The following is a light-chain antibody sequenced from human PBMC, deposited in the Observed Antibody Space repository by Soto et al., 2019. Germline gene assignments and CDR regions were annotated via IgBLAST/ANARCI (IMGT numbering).Light chain of an antibody. Sequence: DIQLTQSPSSLSASVGDRVTITCRASQGISNFVAWYQQKPGKVPKLLIYAASNLQSGVPSRFSGSGSGTDFTLSISNLQPEDVGTFYCQKYHNAPPPFGHGTKVDIK. V-gene: IGKV1-27*01. J-gene: IGKJ1*01. CDR2: AAS. CDR1: QGISNF. CDR3: QKYHNAPPP.